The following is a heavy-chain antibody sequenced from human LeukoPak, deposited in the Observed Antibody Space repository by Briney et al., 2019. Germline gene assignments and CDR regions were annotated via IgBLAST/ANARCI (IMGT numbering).Heavy chain of an antibody. Sequence: GGSLRLSCEASGFTFSSYFMHWVRQAPGKGLQWVAGLSYDGSNKYYTESVKGRFTISRDNSKNTVYVQMNSLRPDDTAVYYCARGRWIQSRNWYFDLWGRGTLVTVSS. CDR3: ARGRWIQSRNWYFDL. CDR1: GFTFSSYF. D-gene: IGHD5-24*01. J-gene: IGHJ2*01. CDR2: LSYDGSNK. V-gene: IGHV3-30*03.